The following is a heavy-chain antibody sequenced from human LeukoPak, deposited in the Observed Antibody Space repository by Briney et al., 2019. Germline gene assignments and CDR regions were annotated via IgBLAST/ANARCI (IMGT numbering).Heavy chain of an antibody. D-gene: IGHD5-18*01. CDR2: INHSGST. Sequence: SETLSLTCAVYGGSFSGYYWSWIRQPPGKGLEWIGEINHSGSTNYNPSLKSRVTISVDTSKNQFSLKLSSVTAADTAVYYCARIDTAMVWYWGQGTLVTVSS. V-gene: IGHV4-34*01. CDR3: ARIDTAMVWY. J-gene: IGHJ4*02. CDR1: GGSFSGYY.